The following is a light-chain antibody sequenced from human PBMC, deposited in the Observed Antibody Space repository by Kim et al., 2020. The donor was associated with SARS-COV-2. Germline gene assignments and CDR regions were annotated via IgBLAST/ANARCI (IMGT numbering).Light chain of an antibody. J-gene: IGKJ3*01. CDR1: QSVSSSY. CDR3: QHYETSPPLFT. CDR2: AAS. Sequence: GERATHSCRASQSVSSSYLAWYQKKPGQAPRLLIYAASSRATGIPDRFSGSGSGTDFTLTISRLEPEDFAVYYCQHYETSPPLFTFGPGTKVDIK. V-gene: IGKV3-20*01.